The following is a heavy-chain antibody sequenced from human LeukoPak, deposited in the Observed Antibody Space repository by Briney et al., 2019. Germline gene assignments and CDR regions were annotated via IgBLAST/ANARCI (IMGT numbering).Heavy chain of an antibody. D-gene: IGHD3-3*01. CDR3: ATHRYYDFWSGPVRNMEV. J-gene: IGHJ6*03. CDR1: GFTFSSYW. Sequence: GGSLRLSCAASGFTFSSYWMSWVRQAPGKGLEWVANIKQDGSEKHYVDSVKGRFTISRDNAKNSLYLQMNSLRAEDTAVYYWATHRYYDFWSGPVRNMEVCGKRTTFTASS. CDR2: IKQDGSEK. V-gene: IGHV3-7*01.